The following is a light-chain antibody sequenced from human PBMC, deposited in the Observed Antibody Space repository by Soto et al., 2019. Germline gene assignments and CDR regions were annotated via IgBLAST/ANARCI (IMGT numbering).Light chain of an antibody. CDR2: GSS. CDR1: QSISNH. CDR3: QQSFTAPIT. Sequence: DVQMTQSPSSLSASVGDRVTDTCRTSQSISNHLNWYQQKPGEAPKLLIYGSSSLHYGGPSRFSGSGSGSAFTLTISSLQPEDSATYYCQQSFTAPITFGQGTRLEIK. V-gene: IGKV1-39*01. J-gene: IGKJ5*01.